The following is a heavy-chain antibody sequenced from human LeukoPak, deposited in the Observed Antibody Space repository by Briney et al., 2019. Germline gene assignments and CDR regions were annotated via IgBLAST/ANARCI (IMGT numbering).Heavy chain of an antibody. V-gene: IGHV4-4*07. CDR1: GGSISSYY. CDR2: IYTSGST. D-gene: IGHD1-26*01. J-gene: IGHJ4*02. CDR3: ARIRGVGATLYFDY. Sequence: SETLSLTCTVSGGSISSYYWSWIRQPAGKGLEWSGRIYTSGSTNYNPSLKSRVTISVDTSKNQFSLKLSSVTAADTAVYYCARIRGVGATLYFDYWGQGTLVTVSS.